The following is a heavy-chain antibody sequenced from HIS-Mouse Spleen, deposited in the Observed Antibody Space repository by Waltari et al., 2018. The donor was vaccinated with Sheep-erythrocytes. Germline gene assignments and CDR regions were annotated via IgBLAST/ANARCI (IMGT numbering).Heavy chain of an antibody. V-gene: IGHV4-39*02. CDR2: IYYRWST. CDR3: ARDTNWGGDAFDI. D-gene: IGHD7-27*01. J-gene: IGHJ3*02. CDR1: GGSISSSSYY. Sequence: QLQLQESGPGLVKPSGTLSLTCTVSGGSISSSSYYWGWIRHPPGKGLEWIGSIYYRWSTYDTPSLKGRVTISVDTAKNQFSLKLSSVTAADTAVYYCARDTNWGGDAFDIWGQGTMVTVSS.